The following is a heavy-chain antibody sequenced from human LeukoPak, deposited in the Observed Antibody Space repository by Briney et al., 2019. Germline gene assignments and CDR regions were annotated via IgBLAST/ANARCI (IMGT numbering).Heavy chain of an antibody. V-gene: IGHV3-30*18. J-gene: IGHJ6*02. CDR2: ISYDGSNK. CDR1: GFTFSSYG. D-gene: IGHD2-2*01. Sequence: GGSLRLSCAASGFTFSSYGMHWVRQAPGKGLEWVAVISYDGSNKYYADSVKGRFTISRDNSKNTLYLQMNSLRAEDTAVYYCAKRYCSSTSCPGGGDWYYYGMDVWGQGTTVTVSS. CDR3: AKRYCSSTSCPGGGDWYYYGMDV.